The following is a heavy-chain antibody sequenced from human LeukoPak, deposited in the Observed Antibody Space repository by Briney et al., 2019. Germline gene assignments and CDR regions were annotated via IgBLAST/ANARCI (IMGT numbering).Heavy chain of an antibody. V-gene: IGHV5-51*01. CDR2: FNPGDFDV. CDR3: ARLWFGEYPVDY. D-gene: IGHD3-10*01. Sequence: GESLKISCKGSGYSFVSYWIGWVRQMPGKGLEWMGIFNPGDFDVRYSPSFQGQVTISADKSTSTAYLQWSSLKASDTAMYYCARLWFGEYPVDYWGQGTLVTVSS. CDR1: GYSFVSYW. J-gene: IGHJ4*02.